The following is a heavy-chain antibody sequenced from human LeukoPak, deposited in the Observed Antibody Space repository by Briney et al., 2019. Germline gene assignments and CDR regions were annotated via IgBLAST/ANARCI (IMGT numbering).Heavy chain of an antibody. CDR3: AREVLRYFDWSQRRGAFDI. CDR2: INAGNGNT. D-gene: IGHD3-9*01. V-gene: IGHV1-3*03. CDR1: GYTFTSYA. J-gene: IGHJ3*02. Sequence: ASVKVSCKASGYTFTSYAMHWVRQAPGQRLEWMGWINAGNGNTKYSQEFQGRVTITRDTSASTAYMELSSLRSEDMAVYYCAREVLRYFDWSQRRGAFDIWGQGTMVTVSS.